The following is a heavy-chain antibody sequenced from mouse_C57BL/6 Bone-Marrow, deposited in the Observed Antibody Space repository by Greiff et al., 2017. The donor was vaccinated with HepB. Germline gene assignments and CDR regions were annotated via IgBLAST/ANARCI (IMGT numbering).Heavy chain of an antibody. J-gene: IGHJ2*01. Sequence: VQGVESGAELVKPGASVKISCKASGYAFSSYWMNWVKQRPGKGLEWIGQIYPGDGDTNYNGKFKGKATLTADKSSSTAYMQLSSLTSEDSAVYFCARLWLRPAYYFDYWGQGTTLTVSS. CDR1: GYAFSSYW. CDR2: IYPGDGDT. CDR3: ARLWLRPAYYFDY. D-gene: IGHD2-2*01. V-gene: IGHV1-80*01.